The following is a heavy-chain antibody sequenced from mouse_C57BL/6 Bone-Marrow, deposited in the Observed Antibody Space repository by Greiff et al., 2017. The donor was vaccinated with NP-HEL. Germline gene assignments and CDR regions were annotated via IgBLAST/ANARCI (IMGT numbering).Heavy chain of an antibody. Sequence: EVQRVESGGGLVQPGGSMKLSCVASGFTFSNYWMNWVRQSPEKGLEWVAQIRLKSDNYATHYAESVKGRFTISRDDSKSSVYLQMNNLRAEDTGIYYCTAGVYYYGSSGSWFAYWGQGTLVTVSA. D-gene: IGHD1-1*01. CDR1: GFTFSNYW. CDR3: TAGVYYYGSSGSWFAY. J-gene: IGHJ3*01. CDR2: IRLKSDNYAT. V-gene: IGHV6-3*01.